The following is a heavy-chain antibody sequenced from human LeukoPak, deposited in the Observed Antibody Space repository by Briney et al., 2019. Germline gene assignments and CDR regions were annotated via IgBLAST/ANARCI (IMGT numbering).Heavy chain of an antibody. CDR3: ARGSGYSSGWYYFDY. Sequence: GGSLRLSCAASGFTFSSYSMNWVRQAPGKGLEWVSSISSSSSYIYYADSVKGRFTISRDNTKNSLYLQMNSLRAEDTAVYYCARGSGYSSGWYYFDYWGQGTLVTVSS. J-gene: IGHJ4*02. V-gene: IGHV3-21*01. D-gene: IGHD6-19*01. CDR1: GFTFSSYS. CDR2: ISSSSSYI.